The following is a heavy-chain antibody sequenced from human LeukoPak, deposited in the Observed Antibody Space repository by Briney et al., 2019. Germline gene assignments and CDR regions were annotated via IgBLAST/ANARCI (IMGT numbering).Heavy chain of an antibody. J-gene: IGHJ4*02. D-gene: IGHD2-2*02. V-gene: IGHV1-18*01. Sequence: ASVKVSCKASGYILSSYGIAWVRQAPGQGLEWMGWINVYSGSTNFAQKFQGRVTMTADTSTNTAYMELSNLRFDDTATYYCARDGRYTWYFDFWGQGTLVTVSS. CDR1: GYILSSYG. CDR3: ARDGRYTWYFDF. CDR2: INVYSGST.